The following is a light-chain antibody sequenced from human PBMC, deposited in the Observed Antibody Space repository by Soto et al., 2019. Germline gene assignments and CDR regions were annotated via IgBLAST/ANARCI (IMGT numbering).Light chain of an antibody. CDR2: EAS. CDR1: QSIASH. Sequence: EIVLTQSPVTLSLYPGERATLSCRASQSIASHLACYQQKPGQPPRLLLHEASSRATAIPARFSGSGSGTDFTLTISSLEPEDFAVYYCQQRNNWPPSITFGPGTRLEI. J-gene: IGKJ5*01. V-gene: IGKV3-11*01. CDR3: QQRNNWPPSIT.